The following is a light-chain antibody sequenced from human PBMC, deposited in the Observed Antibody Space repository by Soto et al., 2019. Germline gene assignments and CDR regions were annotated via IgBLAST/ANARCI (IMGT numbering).Light chain of an antibody. CDR1: SSDVGRYNH. Sequence: ALTQPASVSGSPGQSITISCTGSSSDVGRYNHVSWYQHHPGKAPKLLISEVSNRPSGVSNRFSGSKSGYTASLTISGLQAEDEADYYCNSHTSGDFRVFGTGTKVTVL. V-gene: IGLV2-14*01. CDR2: EVS. CDR3: NSHTSGDFRV. J-gene: IGLJ1*01.